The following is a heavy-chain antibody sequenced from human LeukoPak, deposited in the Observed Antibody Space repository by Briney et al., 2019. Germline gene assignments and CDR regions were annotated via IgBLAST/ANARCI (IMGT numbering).Heavy chain of an antibody. Sequence: SETLSLTCAVSGASIISSSCYWGWVRQPPGKGLEWIGAIYYTGNIYFNLSLKSRLTISVDTPKNQFSLKLDSVTAADTAVYYCARQPALRVDYYYGMDVWGQGTTVTVSS. CDR3: ARQPALRVDYYYGMDV. D-gene: IGHD2-15*01. CDR2: IYYTGNI. CDR1: GASIISSSCY. V-gene: IGHV4-39*01. J-gene: IGHJ6*02.